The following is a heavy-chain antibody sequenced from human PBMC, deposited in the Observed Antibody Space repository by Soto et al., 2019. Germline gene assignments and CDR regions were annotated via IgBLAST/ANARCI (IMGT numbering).Heavy chain of an antibody. D-gene: IGHD2-21*02. CDR1: GFSLGTSGVG. V-gene: IGHV2-5*02. CDR2: IYWDDDK. J-gene: IGHJ6*02. CDR3: AHSRCGGDCLQSYSSHYYYGMDV. Sequence: QITLKESGPTLVKPTQTLTLTCTFSGFSLGTSGVGVGWIRQPPGKALEWLALIYWDDDKRYSPSLKSRLTITKDTSKNQVVLTMTNMDPVDTATYYCAHSRCGGDCLQSYSSHYYYGMDVWGQGTTVTVCS.